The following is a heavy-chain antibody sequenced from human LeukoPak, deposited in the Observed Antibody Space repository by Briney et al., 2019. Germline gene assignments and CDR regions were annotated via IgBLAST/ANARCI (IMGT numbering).Heavy chain of an antibody. J-gene: IGHJ4*02. CDR3: AGTAAGTDY. Sequence: TGGSLRLSCAASGFTFSTFSMNWVRQAPGKGLEWVSSISTGSSYIYYADSVKGRFTNSRDNAKNSLYLQMNSLRVEDTAVYYCAGTAAGTDYWGQGTLVTVSS. CDR1: GFTFSTFS. D-gene: IGHD6-13*01. CDR2: ISTGSSYI. V-gene: IGHV3-21*01.